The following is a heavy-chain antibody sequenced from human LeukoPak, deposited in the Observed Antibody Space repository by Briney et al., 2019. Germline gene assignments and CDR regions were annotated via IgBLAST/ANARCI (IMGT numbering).Heavy chain of an antibody. V-gene: IGHV3-13*01. CDR1: GFTFSSYD. CDR3: ARGDPAVAGLDY. Sequence: PGGSLRLSCAASGFTFSSYDMHWVHPATGKGLEWVSAIGTAGDTYYPGSVKGRFTISRENAKNSLYLQMNSLRAGDTAVYYCARGDPAVAGLDYWGQGTLVTVSS. D-gene: IGHD6-19*01. CDR2: IGTAGDT. J-gene: IGHJ4*02.